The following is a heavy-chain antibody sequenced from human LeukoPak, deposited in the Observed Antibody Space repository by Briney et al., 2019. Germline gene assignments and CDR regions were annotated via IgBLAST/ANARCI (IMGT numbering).Heavy chain of an antibody. CDR1: GGSITPYH. CDR3: AGRAQTTGWSFDY. V-gene: IGHV4-4*07. Sequence: SETLSLTCFVSGGSITPYHWSWIRQPVGKGLEWIGQIHTSGSTNYNPSLKSRVAMSIDTSKNQFSLELSSVTAADTSVYYCAGRAQTTGWSFDYWGQGALVTVSS. D-gene: IGHD6-19*01. CDR2: IHTSGST. J-gene: IGHJ4*02.